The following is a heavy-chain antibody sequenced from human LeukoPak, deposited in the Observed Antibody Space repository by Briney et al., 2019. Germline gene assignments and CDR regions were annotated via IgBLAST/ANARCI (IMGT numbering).Heavy chain of an antibody. Sequence: SETLSLTCTVSEDSISSYYWIWIRQPPGKGLEWIGYIHHSGSANYNPSLRSRITMSVDTSKNHFSLSLTSVTAADTAVYYCARDYSYGYFRYFDLWGRGTLVTVSS. V-gene: IGHV4-59*12. CDR1: EDSISSYY. CDR2: IHHSGSA. CDR3: ARDYSYGYFRYFDL. D-gene: IGHD5-18*01. J-gene: IGHJ2*01.